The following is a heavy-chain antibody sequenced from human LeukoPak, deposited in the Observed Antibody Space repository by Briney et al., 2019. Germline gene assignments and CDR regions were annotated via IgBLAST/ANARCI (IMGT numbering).Heavy chain of an antibody. CDR3: AGTTHYYYYGMDV. V-gene: IGHV3-30*02. J-gene: IGHJ6*02. Sequence: PGGSLRLSCAASGFTFSSYGMHWVRQAPGKGLEWVAFIRYDGSNKYYADSVKGRFTISRDNSKNTLYLQMNSLRAEDTAVYYCAGTTHYYYYGMDVWGQGTTVTVSS. CDR1: GFTFSSYG. CDR2: IRYDGSNK. D-gene: IGHD1-1*01.